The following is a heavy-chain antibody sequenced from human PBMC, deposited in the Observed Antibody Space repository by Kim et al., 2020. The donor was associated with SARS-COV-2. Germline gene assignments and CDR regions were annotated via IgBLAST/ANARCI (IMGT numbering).Heavy chain of an antibody. D-gene: IGHD6-13*01. Sequence: ASVKVSCKASGYTFTSYAMNWVRQAPGQGLEWMGWINTNTGNPTYAQGFTGRFVFSLDTSVSTAYLQISSLKAEDTAVYYCARPHVKGIYYYYYGMDVWGQGTTVTVSS. J-gene: IGHJ6*02. CDR2: INTNTGNP. V-gene: IGHV7-4-1*02. CDR1: GYTFTSYA. CDR3: ARPHVKGIYYYYYGMDV.